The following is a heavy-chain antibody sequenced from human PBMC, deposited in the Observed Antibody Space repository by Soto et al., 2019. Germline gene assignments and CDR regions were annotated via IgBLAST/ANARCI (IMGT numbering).Heavy chain of an antibody. Sequence: LSLTCAVYGGSFSGYYWSWIRQPPGKGLEWIGEINHSGSTNYNPSLKSRVTISVDTSKDQFSLKLSSVTAADTAVYYCARVSVWQLGQGLLVYYYYGTDVWGQGTTVTVSS. J-gene: IGHJ6*02. CDR3: ARVSVWQLGQGLLVYYYYGTDV. CDR1: GGSFSGYY. D-gene: IGHD6-6*01. V-gene: IGHV4-34*01. CDR2: INHSGST.